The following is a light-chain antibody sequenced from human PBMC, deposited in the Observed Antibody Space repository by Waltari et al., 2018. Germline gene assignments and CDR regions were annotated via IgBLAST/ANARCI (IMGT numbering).Light chain of an antibody. J-gene: IGKJ2*01. V-gene: IGKV4-1*01. CDR2: WAS. CDR1: QSVLYSSNNKNY. Sequence: DIVVTQSPDFLSVSLGERATINCKSSQSVLYSSNNKNYLAWYQQKPGQPPKRLIYWASSRECGVPDRFSGSGSGTDFTLTISSLQAEDVAVYYCQQYHSSPEAFGQGTKLDIK. CDR3: QQYHSSPEA.